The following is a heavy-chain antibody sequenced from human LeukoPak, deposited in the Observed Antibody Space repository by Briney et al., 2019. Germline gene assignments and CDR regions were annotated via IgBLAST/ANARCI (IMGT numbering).Heavy chain of an antibody. V-gene: IGHV3-30*18. Sequence: GGSLRLSCAASGFTFSSYGMHWVRQAPGKGLEWVAVISYDGSNKYYADSVKGRFTISRDNSKNTLYLQMNSLRAEDTAVYYCAKDNYGSGSHDYWGQGTLVTVSS. J-gene: IGHJ4*02. D-gene: IGHD3-10*01. CDR2: ISYDGSNK. CDR3: AKDNYGSGSHDY. CDR1: GFTFSSYG.